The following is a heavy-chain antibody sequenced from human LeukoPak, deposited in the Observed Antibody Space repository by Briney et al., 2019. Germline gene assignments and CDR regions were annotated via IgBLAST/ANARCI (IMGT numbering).Heavy chain of an antibody. J-gene: IGHJ4*02. CDR3: ARVGPGDSSAGDYFDY. V-gene: IGHV3-33*01. CDR2: IWYDGGNK. Sequence: PGGSLRLSCAASGFTFSSYGMHWVRQAPGKGLEWVAVIWYDGGNKYYADSVKGRFTISRDNSKNTLYLQMNSLRAEDTAVYYCARVGPGDSSAGDYFDYWGQGTLVTVSS. CDR1: GFTFSSYG. D-gene: IGHD6-25*01.